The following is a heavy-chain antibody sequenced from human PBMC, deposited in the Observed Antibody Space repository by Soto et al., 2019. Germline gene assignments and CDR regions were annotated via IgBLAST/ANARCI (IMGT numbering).Heavy chain of an antibody. CDR1: GGTFSSYA. J-gene: IGHJ6*02. CDR2: IIPIFGTA. CDR3: ARAVLSTSSGWYYYYYGMDV. Sequence: SVKVSCKASGGTFSSYAISWVRQAPGQGLEWMGGIIPIFGTANYAQKFQGRVTITADKSMSTAYMELSSLRSEDTAVYYCARAVLSTSSGWYYYYYGMDVWGQGTTVTVSS. V-gene: IGHV1-69*06. D-gene: IGHD6-19*01.